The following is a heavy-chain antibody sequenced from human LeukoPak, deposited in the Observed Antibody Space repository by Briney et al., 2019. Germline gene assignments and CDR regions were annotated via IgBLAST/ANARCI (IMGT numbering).Heavy chain of an antibody. CDR3: ARSMRRTSSGYYRFFDY. J-gene: IGHJ4*02. V-gene: IGHV4-59*01. D-gene: IGHD3-22*01. Sequence: SETLSLTCTVSGGSISSYYWSWIRQPPGKGLEGIGNIDYSGSTIYNPALKSRVTISVDTSKNQFSLKLSSVTAADTAVYYRARSMRRTSSGYYRFFDYWGQGTLVTVSS. CDR1: GGSISSYY. CDR2: IDYSGST.